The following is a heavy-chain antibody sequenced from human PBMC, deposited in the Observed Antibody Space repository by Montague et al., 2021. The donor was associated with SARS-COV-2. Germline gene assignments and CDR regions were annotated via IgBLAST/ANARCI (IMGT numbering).Heavy chain of an antibody. V-gene: IGHV3-48*03. J-gene: IGHJ6*02. CDR1: GFTFSSYE. D-gene: IGHD3-3*01. CDR3: ARDYSITIFGVVFYYGMDV. Sequence: SLRLSCAASGFTFSSYEMNWVRQAPGKGLEWVSYISSSGSTIYYADSXXGRFTISRDNAKNSLYLQMNSLRAEDTAVYYCARDYSITIFGVVFYYGMDVWGQGTTVTVSS. CDR2: ISSSGSTI.